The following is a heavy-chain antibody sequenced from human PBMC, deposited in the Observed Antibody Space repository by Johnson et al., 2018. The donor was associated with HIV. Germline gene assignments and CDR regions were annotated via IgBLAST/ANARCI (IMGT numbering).Heavy chain of an antibody. Sequence: VQLVESGGVVVQPGGSLRLSCAASGFTFDDYTMHWVRQAPGKGLEWVSAIGTAGDTYYPGSVKGRFTISRDDSKNTLYLQMNSLRAEDTAVYYCAKVGYYYDSSGYYYGAFDIWGQGTMVTVSS. CDR1: GFTFDDYT. J-gene: IGHJ3*02. CDR2: IGTAGDT. V-gene: IGHV3-23*04. D-gene: IGHD3-22*01. CDR3: AKVGYYYDSSGYYYGAFDI.